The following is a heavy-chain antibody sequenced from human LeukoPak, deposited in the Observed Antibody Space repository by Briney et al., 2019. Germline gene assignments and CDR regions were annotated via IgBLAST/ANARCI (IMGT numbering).Heavy chain of an antibody. D-gene: IGHD5-24*01. V-gene: IGHV3-74*01. J-gene: IGHJ4*02. CDR1: GFTFSSYW. Sequence: GGSLRLSCAASGFTFSSYWMHWVRQAPGKGLVWVSRINSDGSSTSYAESVKGRFTISRDNAKNTLYLQMNSLRAEDTAVYYCARDSIGIDGDFDYWGQGTLVTVSS. CDR3: ARDSIGIDGDFDY. CDR2: INSDGSST.